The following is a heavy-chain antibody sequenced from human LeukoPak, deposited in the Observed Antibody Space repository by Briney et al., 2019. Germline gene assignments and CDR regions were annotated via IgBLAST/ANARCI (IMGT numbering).Heavy chain of an antibody. CDR2: INHSGST. J-gene: IGHJ4*02. Sequence: PSETLSLTCAVYGGSFSGYYWSWIRQPPGKGLEWIGEINHSGSTNYNPSLKSRVTISVDTAKNQFSLKLSSVTAADTAVYCCARGQGMGFTHYWGEGTGVTVSS. D-gene: IGHD2-8*01. CDR1: GGSFSGYY. V-gene: IGHV4-34*01. CDR3: ARGQGMGFTHY.